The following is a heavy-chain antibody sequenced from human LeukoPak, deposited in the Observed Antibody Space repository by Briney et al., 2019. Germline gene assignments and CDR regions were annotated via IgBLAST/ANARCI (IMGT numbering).Heavy chain of an antibody. CDR1: GFTFSSYG. Sequence: GGSLRLSCAASGFTFSSYGMHWVRQAPGKGLEWVAVISYDGSNKYYADSVKGRFTISRDNSKNTLYLQMNGLIAEDTAVYYCARAVAGTRNAFDLWGQGTMVTVSS. V-gene: IGHV3-30*03. CDR2: ISYDGSNK. CDR3: ARAVAGTRNAFDL. D-gene: IGHD6-19*01. J-gene: IGHJ3*01.